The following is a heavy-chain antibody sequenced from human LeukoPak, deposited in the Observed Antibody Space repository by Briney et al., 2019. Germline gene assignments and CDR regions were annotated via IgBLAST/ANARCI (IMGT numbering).Heavy chain of an antibody. CDR1: GYTFTSYG. D-gene: IGHD1-26*01. Sequence: ASVKVSCKASGYTFTSYGISWVRQAPGQGLEWMGWISAYNGNTNYAQKLQGRVTTTTDTSTSTAYMELRSLRSDDTAVYYCAREPIVGATPGMDVWGQGTTVTVSS. CDR2: ISAYNGNT. CDR3: AREPIVGATPGMDV. V-gene: IGHV1-18*01. J-gene: IGHJ6*02.